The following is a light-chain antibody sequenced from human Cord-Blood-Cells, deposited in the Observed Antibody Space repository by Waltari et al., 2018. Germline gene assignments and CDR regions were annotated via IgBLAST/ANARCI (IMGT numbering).Light chain of an antibody. CDR2: AAS. V-gene: IGKV1-39*01. CDR1: QSISSY. J-gene: IGKJ2*01. CDR3: QQSYSTLYT. Sequence: IQMTQSPSSLSASVEHRVTITCRASQSISSYLNWYQQKPGKAPKLLIYAASRLQSGVPSRFSGSGSGTDFTLTISSLQPEDFATYYCQQSYSTLYTFGQGTKLEIK.